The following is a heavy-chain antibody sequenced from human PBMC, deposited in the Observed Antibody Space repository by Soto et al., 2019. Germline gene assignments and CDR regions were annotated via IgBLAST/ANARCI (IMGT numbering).Heavy chain of an antibody. D-gene: IGHD3-22*01. CDR1: GFTFSKYA. J-gene: IGHJ4*02. CDR2: ISNDGSNP. Sequence: QVQLVESGGGVVQPERSLRLSCAASGFTFSKYAMHWVRQARGTGLEWVAVISNDGSNPYYADSVKGRFTISRDNSKYTLYLQMNSLREEDTAVYYCARTGYDRSGYFVEYYFDYWGQGTLVTVSS. V-gene: IGHV3-30-3*01. CDR3: ARTGYDRSGYFVEYYFDY.